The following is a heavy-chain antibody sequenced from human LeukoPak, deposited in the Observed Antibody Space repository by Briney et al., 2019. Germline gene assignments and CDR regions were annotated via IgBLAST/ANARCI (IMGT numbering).Heavy chain of an antibody. CDR2: MNPNSGNT. J-gene: IGHJ3*02. V-gene: IGHV1-8*03. D-gene: IGHD6-6*01. CDR3: TRSSSWSAARREAFDI. Sequence: ASVKVSCKASGYDFLSYDINWVRQAPGQGLEWMGWMNPNSGNTGYAQKFQGRVTFTRDNSITTAYMELSSLRSEGTAVYYCTRSSSWSAARREAFDIWGQGTMVTVSS. CDR1: GYDFLSYD.